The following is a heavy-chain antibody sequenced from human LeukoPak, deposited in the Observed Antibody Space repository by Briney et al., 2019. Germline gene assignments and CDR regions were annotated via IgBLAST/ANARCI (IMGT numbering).Heavy chain of an antibody. CDR3: ARDLSIATKAFDI. D-gene: IGHD6-6*01. V-gene: IGHV1-2*06. CDR1: GYTFTGYY. J-gene: IGHJ3*02. CDR2: INPNSGGT. Sequence: ASVKVSCKASGYTFTGYYMNWVRQAPGQGLEWMGRINPNSGGTNYAQKFQGRVTMTRDTSISTAYMELSRLRSDDTAVYYCARDLSIATKAFDIWGQGTMVTVSS.